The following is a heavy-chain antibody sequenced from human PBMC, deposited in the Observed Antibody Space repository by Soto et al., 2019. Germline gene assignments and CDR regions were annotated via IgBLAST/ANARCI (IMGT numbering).Heavy chain of an antibody. Sequence: QVQLQESGPGLVKPSGTLSLTCTISRGSITSSNWWAWIRQPPGRGLEWIGEIYPTGPTNYNPSLKSRVNMAMDKSQNQVPPEVDRVSPREPAVVFLAGVGGSYHDHWGQGTLVTVSS. CDR2: IYPTGPT. V-gene: IGHV4-4*02. CDR3: AGVGGSYHDH. J-gene: IGHJ1*01. D-gene: IGHD1-26*01. CDR1: RGSITSSNW.